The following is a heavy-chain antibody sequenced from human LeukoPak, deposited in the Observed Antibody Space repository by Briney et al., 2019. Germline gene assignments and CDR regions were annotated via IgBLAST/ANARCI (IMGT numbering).Heavy chain of an antibody. Sequence: PGGSLRLSCAASGFTFSSYGMHWVRQAPGKGLEWVAVISYYGSNKYYADSVKGRFTISRDNSKNTLYLQMNSLRAEDTAVYYCAKDHMITFGGVIVGDAFDIWGQGTMVTVSS. CDR1: GFTFSSYG. CDR3: AKDHMITFGGVIVGDAFDI. V-gene: IGHV3-30*18. J-gene: IGHJ3*02. CDR2: ISYYGSNK. D-gene: IGHD3-16*02.